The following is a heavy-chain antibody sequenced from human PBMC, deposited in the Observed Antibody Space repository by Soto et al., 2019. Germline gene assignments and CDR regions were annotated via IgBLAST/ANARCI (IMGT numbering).Heavy chain of an antibody. Sequence: QVQLVQSGAEVEKPGSSGKVSCKASGGTFSSYAISWVRQAPGQGLVWMGGIIPILGTANCAQEFQGRVPITADESTSTAYMELSSLKPEDTAVYYCAREQDSSGYGQRFDYWGQGTLVTVSS. D-gene: IGHD3-22*01. CDR3: AREQDSSGYGQRFDY. V-gene: IGHV1-69*01. CDR1: GGTFSSYA. CDR2: IIPILGTA. J-gene: IGHJ4*01.